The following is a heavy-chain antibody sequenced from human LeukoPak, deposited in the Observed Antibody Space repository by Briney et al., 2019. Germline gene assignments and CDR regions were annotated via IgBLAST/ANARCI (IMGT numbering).Heavy chain of an antibody. D-gene: IGHD6-13*01. CDR1: GYTFTSCD. CDR2: MNPNSGNT. CDR3: VRDKRGAAAAGDPFDI. J-gene: IGHJ3*02. V-gene: IGHV1-8*01. Sequence: ASVKVSCKASGYTFTSCDFNWVRQATGQGREWMGWMNPNSGNTGYAQKFQGRVTMTRDTSISTAYMELSSLRVEDSAVYYCVRDKRGAAAAGDPFDIWGQGTMVTVSS.